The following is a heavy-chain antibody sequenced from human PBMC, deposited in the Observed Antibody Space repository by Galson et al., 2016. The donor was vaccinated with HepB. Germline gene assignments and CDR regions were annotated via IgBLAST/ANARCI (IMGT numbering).Heavy chain of an antibody. D-gene: IGHD3-16*01. CDR3: EAYSDPFDV. J-gene: IGHJ3*01. CDR2: LFSSGAS. Sequence: SLRLSCAASGFTVSGTYKSWARQAPGKGLRWVSSLFSSGASFYTESLRGRFTVSRDTSTNTLYLQMNSLRADDSAVYYCEAYSDPFDVWGQGTVVTV. CDR1: GFTVSGTY. V-gene: IGHV3-53*01.